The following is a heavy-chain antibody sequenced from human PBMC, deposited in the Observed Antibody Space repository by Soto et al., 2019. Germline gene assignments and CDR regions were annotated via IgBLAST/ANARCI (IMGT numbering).Heavy chain of an antibody. Sequence: GGSLRLSCAASGFTFSSYAMHWVRQAPGKGLEWVAVISYDGSNKYYADSVKGRFTISRDNSKNTLYLQMNSLRAEDTAVYYCARDTLYGSGSPGHCMDVWGQGTTVTVSS. D-gene: IGHD3-10*01. CDR1: GFTFSSYA. CDR3: ARDTLYGSGSPGHCMDV. J-gene: IGHJ6*02. V-gene: IGHV3-30-3*01. CDR2: ISYDGSNK.